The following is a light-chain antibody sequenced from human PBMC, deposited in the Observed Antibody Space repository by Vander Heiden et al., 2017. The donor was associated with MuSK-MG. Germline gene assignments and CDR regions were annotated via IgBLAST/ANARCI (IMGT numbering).Light chain of an antibody. V-gene: IGKV1-5*03. CDR1: QSISSW. CDR3: QQHNSYSPIT. Sequence: DIQMTQSPSTLSASVGDRVTITCRASQSISSWLAWYQQKPGKAPKLLIYKASSLESGVPSRFSGSGYGKEFTLTISSRQPDDFAPYYCQQHNSYSPITFGGGTKVXIK. J-gene: IGKJ4*01. CDR2: KAS.